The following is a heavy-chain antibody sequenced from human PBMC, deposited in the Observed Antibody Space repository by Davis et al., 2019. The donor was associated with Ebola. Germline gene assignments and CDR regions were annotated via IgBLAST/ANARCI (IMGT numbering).Heavy chain of an antibody. CDR3: ARTTGRQDRDWPYFDN. J-gene: IGHJ4*02. Sequence: GESLKISCAASGFSVSDKYMSWVRQAPGKGLEWVSLLYSGGETKYADSMKDRFTISRDTSKNTLYLQMNSLRVEDTAVYYCARTTGRQDRDWPYFDNWGQGTLVTVSS. CDR1: GFSVSDKY. V-gene: IGHV3-53*01. CDR2: LYSGGET. D-gene: IGHD3-9*01.